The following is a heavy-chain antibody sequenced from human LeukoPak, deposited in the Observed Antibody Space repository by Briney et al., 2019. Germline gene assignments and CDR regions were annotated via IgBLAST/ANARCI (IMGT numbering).Heavy chain of an antibody. V-gene: IGHV3-30*02. J-gene: IGHJ3*02. D-gene: IGHD2-15*01. CDR2: IRYDGSET. CDR3: ASTPGDATSDAFDI. Sequence: GGSLRLSCVASGFTFSYYGFHWVRQAPGKGLEWVAFIRYDGSETYYAESVKGRFTISRDTSRNTLYLQMNSLRAEDTAVYYCASTPGDATSDAFDIWGQGTMVTVSS. CDR1: GFTFSYYG.